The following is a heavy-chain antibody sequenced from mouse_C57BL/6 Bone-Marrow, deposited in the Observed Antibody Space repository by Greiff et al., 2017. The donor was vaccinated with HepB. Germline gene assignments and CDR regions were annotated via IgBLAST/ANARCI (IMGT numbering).Heavy chain of an antibody. CDR3: ASGTGTWFAY. J-gene: IGHJ3*01. D-gene: IGHD4-1*01. CDR1: GFTFSDYG. V-gene: IGHV5-15*01. CDR2: ISNLAYSI. Sequence: EVNLVESGGGLVQPGGSLKLSCAASGFTFSDYGMAWVRQAPRKGPEWVAFISNLAYSIYYADTVTGRFTISRENAKNTLYLEMSSLRSEDTAMDYCASGTGTWFAYWGQGTLVTVSA.